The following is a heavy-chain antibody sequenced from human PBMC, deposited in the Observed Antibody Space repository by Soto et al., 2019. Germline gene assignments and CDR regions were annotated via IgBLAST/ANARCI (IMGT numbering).Heavy chain of an antibody. CDR1: GFAFSSFA. CDR3: AKYKGVIHHLMFAC. J-gene: IGHJ4*02. CDR2: ITDSGAST. Sequence: EVQLLESGGRLVHPGGSLRLSCAASGFAFSSFAMSWVRQAPGKGLEWVSSITDSGASTFYADSVKGRLTTSRDNSKSTLYLQMNSLRAEDTAVYYCAKYKGVIHHLMFACWGQGTLVTVSS. D-gene: IGHD2-21*01. V-gene: IGHV3-23*01.